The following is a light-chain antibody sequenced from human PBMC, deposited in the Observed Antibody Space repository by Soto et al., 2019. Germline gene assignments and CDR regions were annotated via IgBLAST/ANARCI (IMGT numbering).Light chain of an antibody. CDR3: QQYGSSPPLT. CDR1: QSVRSSY. Sequence: EIVLTQSPGTLSLSPGERATLSCRASQSVRSSYLAWYQQKPGQAPRLLLYGTSSRATGIPDRFSGSGSGTDFTLTISRLEPEDFAVYYCQQYGSSPPLTFGGGTKVEIK. CDR2: GTS. J-gene: IGKJ4*01. V-gene: IGKV3-20*01.